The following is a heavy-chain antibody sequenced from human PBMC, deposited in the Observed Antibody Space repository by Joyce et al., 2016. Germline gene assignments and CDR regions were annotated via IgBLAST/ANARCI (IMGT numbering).Heavy chain of an antibody. CDR2: IRSKSFGGTT. CDR3: TRSMFGSNWFDP. CDR1: GFTFGDYA. D-gene: IGHD3-3*01. J-gene: IGHJ5*02. Sequence: EVQVVESGGGLVQPGRSLRLSCSTSGFTFGDYAMNWFRQAPGKGLEWVAFIRSKSFGGTTEYAASGKGRFTISRDDSKGIAYLQMDGLQIEDTAVYYCTRSMFGSNWFDPWGQGALVTVSS. V-gene: IGHV3-49*03.